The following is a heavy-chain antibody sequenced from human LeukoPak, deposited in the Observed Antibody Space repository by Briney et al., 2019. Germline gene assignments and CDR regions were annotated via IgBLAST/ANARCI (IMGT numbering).Heavy chain of an antibody. CDR1: GGTFDSYA. D-gene: IGHD3-22*01. V-gene: IGHV1-18*01. CDR2: ISAYNGNT. CDR3: ARERYYYDSSRCFDY. J-gene: IGHJ4*02. Sequence: ASVKVPCKASGGTFDSYAISWVRQAPGQGLEWMGWISAYNGNTNYAQKLQGRVTMTTDTSTSTAYMELRSLRSDDTAVYYCARERYYYDSSRCFDYWGQGTLVTVSS.